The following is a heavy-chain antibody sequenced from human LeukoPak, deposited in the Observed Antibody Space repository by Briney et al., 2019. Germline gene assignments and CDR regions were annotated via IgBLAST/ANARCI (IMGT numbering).Heavy chain of an antibody. J-gene: IGHJ4*02. Sequence: PGGSLRLSCAVSGLTFNNYAMSWVRQAPGKGLEWVSAISKSGDHTYYAASAKGRFTIYRDNSKNTLYLQMNSLRAEDTALYYCARDGHGVPLDYWGQGTLVTVSP. CDR3: ARDGHGVPLDY. D-gene: IGHD4-17*01. CDR1: GLTFNNYA. CDR2: ISKSGDHT. V-gene: IGHV3-23*01.